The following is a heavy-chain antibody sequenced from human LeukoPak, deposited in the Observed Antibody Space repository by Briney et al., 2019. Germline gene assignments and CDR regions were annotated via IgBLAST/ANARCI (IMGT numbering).Heavy chain of an antibody. V-gene: IGHV1-18*01. CDR2: ISAYNGNT. Sequence: ASVKVSCKASGYTFTSYGISWVRQAPGQGLEWMGWISAYNGNTNYAQKLQGRVTMTTDSSTSTAYMELRSLRSDDTAVYYCARDHSDYGGNSLDYWGQGTLVTVSS. CDR1: GYTFTSYG. CDR3: ARDHSDYGGNSLDY. D-gene: IGHD4-23*01. J-gene: IGHJ4*02.